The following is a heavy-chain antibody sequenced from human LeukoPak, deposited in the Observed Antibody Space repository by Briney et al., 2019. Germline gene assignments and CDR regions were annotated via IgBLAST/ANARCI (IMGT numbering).Heavy chain of an antibody. D-gene: IGHD4-17*01. J-gene: IGHJ4*02. CDR3: ARDGPYGDLRYYFDY. CDR2: ISYDGSRK. CDR1: GFTFRSYA. Sequence: GGSLRLSCAASGFTFRSYALHWVRQAPGKGLEWVAFISYDGSRKYYADSVKGRFTISRDNSKNTLYLQMNSLRGEDTAVYYCARDGPYGDLRYYFDYWGQGTLVTVSS. V-gene: IGHV3-30-3*01.